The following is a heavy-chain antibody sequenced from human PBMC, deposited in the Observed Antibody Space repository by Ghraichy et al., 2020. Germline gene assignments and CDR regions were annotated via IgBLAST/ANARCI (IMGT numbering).Heavy chain of an antibody. CDR2: ISAYNGNT. CDR3: ARDAVDRITMIVVALSRGSWFDP. CDR1: GYTFTSYG. Sequence: ASVKVSCKASGYTFTSYGISGVRQAPGQGLEWMGWISAYNGNTNYAQKLQGRVTMTTDTSTITAYMELRSLRSDDTAVYYCARDAVDRITMIVVALSRGSWFDPWGQGTLVTVSS. V-gene: IGHV1-18*01. J-gene: IGHJ5*02. D-gene: IGHD3-22*01.